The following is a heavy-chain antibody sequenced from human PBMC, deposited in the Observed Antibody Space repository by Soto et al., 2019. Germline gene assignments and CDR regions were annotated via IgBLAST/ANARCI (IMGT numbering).Heavy chain of an antibody. CDR2: LNANSGDT. CDR3: ATSGGGWYLY. D-gene: IGHD6-19*01. J-gene: IGHJ4*02. Sequence: QVQLVQSGAEVKKPGASVKVSCKASGYTFSSYDINWVRQATGQGLEWMGWLNANSGDTGYAQKFKGRSTLTRNTSINTAYIELSSLTSDDTAVYYCATSGGGWYLYWGQGTLVTVSS. V-gene: IGHV1-8*01. CDR1: GYTFSSYD.